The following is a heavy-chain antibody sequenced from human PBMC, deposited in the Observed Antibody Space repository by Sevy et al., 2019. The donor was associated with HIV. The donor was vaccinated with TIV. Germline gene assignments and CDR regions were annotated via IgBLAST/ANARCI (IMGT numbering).Heavy chain of an antibody. D-gene: IGHD3-22*01. J-gene: IGHJ6*02. CDR2: MNSNSGNT. V-gene: IGHV1-8*01. Sequence: ASVKVSCKASGCTFTSYDINWVRQATGQGLEWMGWMNSNSGNTGYAQKFQGRVTMTRNTSISTAYMELSSLRSEDTAVYYCARYYYDSSGYYDYNGMDVWGHGTTVTVSS. CDR3: ARYYYDSSGYYDYNGMDV. CDR1: GCTFTSYD.